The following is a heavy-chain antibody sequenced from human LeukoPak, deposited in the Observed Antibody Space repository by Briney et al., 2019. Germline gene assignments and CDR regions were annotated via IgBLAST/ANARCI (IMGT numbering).Heavy chain of an antibody. CDR2: IYYSGST. CDR3: ARQRKGTVGATSLDY. V-gene: IGHV4-39*01. Sequence: SETLSLTCTVSGGSISSSNYYWGWIRQPPGKGLEWIVSIYYSGSTYYNPSLKSRVTISVDTSKNQFSLKLSSVTAADTAVYYCARQRKGTVGATSLDYWSQGTLVTVSS. CDR1: GGSISSSNYY. J-gene: IGHJ4*02. D-gene: IGHD1-26*01.